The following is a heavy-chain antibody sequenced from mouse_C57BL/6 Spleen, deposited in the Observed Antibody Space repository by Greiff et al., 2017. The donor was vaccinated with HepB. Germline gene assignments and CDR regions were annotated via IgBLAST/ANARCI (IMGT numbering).Heavy chain of an antibody. Sequence: VQLVESGPGLVQPSQRLSITCTVSGFSFTSYGVHWVRQSPGKGLEWLGVIWRGGSTDYNAAFMSRLSITKDNSKSQVFFKMNSLQADDTAIYYCAKTSVATEYFDVWGTGTTVTVSS. V-gene: IGHV2-5*01. CDR3: AKTSVATEYFDV. J-gene: IGHJ1*03. D-gene: IGHD1-1*01. CDR1: GFSFTSYG. CDR2: IWRGGST.